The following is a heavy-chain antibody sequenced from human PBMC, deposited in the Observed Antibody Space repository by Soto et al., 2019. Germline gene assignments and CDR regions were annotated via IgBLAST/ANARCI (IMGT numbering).Heavy chain of an antibody. CDR1: GYTFTSYS. CDR3: ARSQGSSTSLEIYYYYYYGMDV. D-gene: IGHD2-2*01. V-gene: IGHV1-69*13. CDR2: IIPIVGSA. J-gene: IGHJ6*02. Sequence: QVQLVQSGAEVKKPGASVKVSCKASGYTFTSYSISWVRQAPGQGLEWMGGIIPIVGSANYAQKFQGRVTITADESTSTAYMELSSLRSEDTAVYYCARSQGSSTSLEIYYYYYYGMDVWGQGTTVTVSS.